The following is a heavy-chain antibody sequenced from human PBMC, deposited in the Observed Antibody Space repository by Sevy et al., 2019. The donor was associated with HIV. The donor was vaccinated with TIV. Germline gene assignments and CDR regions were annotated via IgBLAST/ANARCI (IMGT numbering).Heavy chain of an antibody. V-gene: IGHV3-30*04. Sequence: GGSLRLSCAASGFTFSSYAMHWVRQAPGKGLEWVAVMSYDGSNKYYADSVKGRFTISGDNSKNTLYLQMNSLRGEDTAVHYCARDVVDFWTRLDYWGQGTLVTVSS. J-gene: IGHJ4*02. CDR3: ARDVVDFWTRLDY. CDR2: MSYDGSNK. D-gene: IGHD3-3*01. CDR1: GFTFSSYA.